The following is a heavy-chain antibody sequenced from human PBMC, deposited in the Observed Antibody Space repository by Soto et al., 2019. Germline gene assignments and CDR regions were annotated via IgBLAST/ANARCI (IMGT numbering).Heavy chain of an antibody. CDR3: ARLKTPPTDAFDI. Sequence: QVQLQESGPGLVKPSGTLSLTCTVSGGSISSSNWWRWVRQTPGTVLEWIAEIYHSGNSNYKPSLRRRVTISVVKSKNQFSLNLSPVTAADTAIYDGARLKTPPTDAFDIWGQGTMVTVSS. CDR1: GGSISSSNW. J-gene: IGHJ3*02. CDR2: IYHSGNS. V-gene: IGHV4-4*02.